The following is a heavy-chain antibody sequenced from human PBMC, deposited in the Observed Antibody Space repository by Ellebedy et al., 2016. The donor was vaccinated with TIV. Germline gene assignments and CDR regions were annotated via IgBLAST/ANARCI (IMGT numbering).Heavy chain of an antibody. Sequence: MPGGSLRLSCAVYGGSFSGYYWSWIRQPPGKGLEWIGEINHSGSTNYNPSLKSRLTISVDTSKNQFSLKLSSVTAADTAVYYCASGPNQYFFDYWGQGTLVTVSS. CDR3: ASGPNQYFFDY. CDR1: GGSFSGYY. V-gene: IGHV4-34*01. CDR2: INHSGST. J-gene: IGHJ4*02.